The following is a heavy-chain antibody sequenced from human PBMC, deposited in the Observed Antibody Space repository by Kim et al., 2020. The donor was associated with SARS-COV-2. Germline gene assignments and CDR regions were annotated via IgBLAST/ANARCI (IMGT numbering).Heavy chain of an antibody. CDR2: ISAYNGNT. D-gene: IGHD2-2*02. J-gene: IGHJ5*02. CDR1: GYTFTSYG. CDR3: ERSYPPYCSSTSCYKGWFNP. V-gene: IGHV1-18*04. Sequence: ASVKVSCKASGYTFTSYGISWVRQAPGQGLEWMGWISAYNGNTNYAQKLQGRGTTTTDTSTSTAYMELRSLRSDDTAVYYCERSYPPYCSSTSCYKGWFNPWGQGTLVTVSS.